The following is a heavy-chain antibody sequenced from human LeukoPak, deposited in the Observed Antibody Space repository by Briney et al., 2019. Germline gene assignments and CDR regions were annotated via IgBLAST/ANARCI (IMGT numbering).Heavy chain of an antibody. CDR2: MYSSGTT. CDR1: GGSISSGSYS. V-gene: IGHV4-61*02. D-gene: IGHD4-17*01. CDR3: ATSPVTTWWFDP. J-gene: IGHJ5*02. Sequence: SQTLSLTCTVSGGSISSGSYSWNWIRQPAGKGLEWIGRMYSSGTTNYNPSLKSRVTISVDTSKNQFSLKLSSVTASDTAVYYCATSPVTTWWFDPWGQGTLVTVSS.